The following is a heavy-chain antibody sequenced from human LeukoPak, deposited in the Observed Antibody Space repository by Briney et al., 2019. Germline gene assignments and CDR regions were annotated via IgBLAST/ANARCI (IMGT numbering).Heavy chain of an antibody. CDR2: IKPDGSEK. J-gene: IGHJ4*02. CDR3: ARYGVTAGLDY. CDR1: GFTFSDYS. D-gene: IGHD5-18*01. Sequence: GGSLRLSCAASGFTFSDYSMNWVRQAPGKGLEWVANIKPDGSEKNYVDSVKGRFTISKDNAKDSLFLQLNSLRAEDTALYYCARYGVTAGLDYWGQGTLVTVSS. V-gene: IGHV3-7*01.